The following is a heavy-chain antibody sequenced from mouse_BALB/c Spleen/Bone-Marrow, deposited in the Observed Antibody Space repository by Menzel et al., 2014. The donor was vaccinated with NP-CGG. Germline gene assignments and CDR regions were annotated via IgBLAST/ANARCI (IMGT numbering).Heavy chain of an antibody. CDR2: ILPGSGST. V-gene: IGHV1-9*01. D-gene: IGHD1-1*01. CDR1: GYTFSSYW. CDR3: AREDGLWYFDV. Sequence: VKLMESGAELMKPGASVKISCKATGYTFSSYWIEWVKQRPGHGLEWIGEILPGSGSTNYNEKFKGKATFTADTSSNTAYMQLSSLTPEDSAVYYCAREDGLWYFDVWGAGTTVTVSS. J-gene: IGHJ1*01.